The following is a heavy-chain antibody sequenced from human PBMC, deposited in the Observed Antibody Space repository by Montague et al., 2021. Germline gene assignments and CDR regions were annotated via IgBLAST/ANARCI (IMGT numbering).Heavy chain of an antibody. D-gene: IGHD7-27*01. CDR3: GRDYWGSIDY. CDR2: MRSSGSP. Sequence: SETLSLTCSVSGGSVNGYDWSWIRQPPGKGLEWIGYMRSSGSPNYNPSFKSRLAISIDRSRNQFPLELSLVTAADTAVYFCGRDYWGSIDYWGHGILVTVSS. CDR1: GGSVNGYD. J-gene: IGHJ4*01. V-gene: IGHV4-59*02.